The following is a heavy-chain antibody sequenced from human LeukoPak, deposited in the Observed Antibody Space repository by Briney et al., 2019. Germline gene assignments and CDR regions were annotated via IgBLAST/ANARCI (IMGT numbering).Heavy chain of an antibody. CDR2: ISSSGSTI. V-gene: IGHV3-48*03. J-gene: IGHJ4*02. Sequence: HPGGSLRLSCAASGFTFSSYEMNWVRQAPGKGLEWVSYISSSGSTIYYADSVKGRFTISRDNSKNTLYLQMNSLRAEDTAVYYCAKDYYGSGSYPTVFDYWGQGTLVTVSS. D-gene: IGHD3-10*01. CDR1: GFTFSSYE. CDR3: AKDYYGSGSYPTVFDY.